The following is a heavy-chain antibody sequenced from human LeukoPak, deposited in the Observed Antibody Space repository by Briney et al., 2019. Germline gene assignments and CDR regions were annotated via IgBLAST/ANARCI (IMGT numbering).Heavy chain of an antibody. V-gene: IGHV1-18*01. J-gene: IGHJ5*02. CDR1: GYTSTSYG. CDR3: AREYSSSWYSWFDP. CDR2: ISAYNGNT. D-gene: IGHD6-13*01. Sequence: ASVKVSCKASGYTSTSYGISWVRQAPGQGLEWMGWISAYNGNTNYAQKLQGRVTMTTDTSTSTAYMELRSLRSDDTAVYYCAREYSSSWYSWFDPWGQGTLVTVSS.